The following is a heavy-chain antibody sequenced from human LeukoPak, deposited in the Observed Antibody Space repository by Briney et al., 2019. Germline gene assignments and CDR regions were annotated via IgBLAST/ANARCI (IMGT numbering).Heavy chain of an antibody. CDR1: GFTFSTYA. D-gene: IGHD3-10*01. CDR3: ARTAHTTYVLGRYYYYAMDV. Sequence: QPGGSLRLSCAASGFTFSTYAMHWVRQAPGKGLEWVAVISYDGSNKFYADSVKGRFTISRDNSKNTLYLQMDSLRAEDTAVYYCARTAHTTYVLGRYYYYAMDVWGQGTTVTVSS. J-gene: IGHJ6*02. CDR2: ISYDGSNK. V-gene: IGHV3-30-3*01.